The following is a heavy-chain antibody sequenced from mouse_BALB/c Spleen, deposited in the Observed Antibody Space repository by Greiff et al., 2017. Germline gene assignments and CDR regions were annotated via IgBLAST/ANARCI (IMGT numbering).Heavy chain of an antibody. D-gene: IGHD2-4*01. J-gene: IGHJ4*01. CDR3: AKKGDYDGYAMDD. CDR2: IWGDGGT. V-gene: IGHV2-3*01. Sequence: VKLQESGPGLVAPSQSLSITCTVSGFSLTSYGVSWVRQPPGKGLEWLGVIWGDGGTNYHSALISSLSISKDNSKSQVFVKLNSLQTDETATYYCAKKGDYDGYAMDDWGQGTSVTVSS. CDR1: GFSLTSYG.